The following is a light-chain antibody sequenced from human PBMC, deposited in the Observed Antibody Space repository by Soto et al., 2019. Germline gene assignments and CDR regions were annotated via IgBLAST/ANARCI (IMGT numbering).Light chain of an antibody. CDR3: QQYKNWPPIT. J-gene: IGKJ5*01. CDR2: GAS. CDR1: QSISSN. Sequence: EIVMTQSPATLSVSPGERATLSCRASQSISSNLSWYQQKPGQAPRLLIYGASTRATDIPARFSGSGSGTEFTLTISSLQSEDFAIYYCQQYKNWPPITLGQGTRLEIK. V-gene: IGKV3-15*01.